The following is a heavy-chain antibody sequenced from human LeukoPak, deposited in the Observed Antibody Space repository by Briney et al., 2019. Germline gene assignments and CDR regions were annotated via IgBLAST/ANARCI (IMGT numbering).Heavy chain of an antibody. CDR1: GSSISSSSSYY. V-gene: IGHV4-39*01. CDR3: ARLRSIASRRGVFEI. J-gene: IGHJ3*02. CDR2: IYYAGRT. Sequence: SETLSLTCTVSGSSISSSSSYYWGWIRQPPGKDLEWIGNIYYAGRTYQNPSLKSRVTISVDTSKNQFSLKLSSVTAADTAVYYCARLRSIASRRGVFEIWGQGTMVTVSS. D-gene: IGHD6-6*01.